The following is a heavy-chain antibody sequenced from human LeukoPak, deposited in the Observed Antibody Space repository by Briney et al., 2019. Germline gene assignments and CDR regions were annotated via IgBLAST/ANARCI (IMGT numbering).Heavy chain of an antibody. Sequence: GGSLRLSCAASGFTFSTYGMNWARQAPGKGLEWVSYVSSSGSGSTIYYADSVKGRFTISRDNADNSLYLQMSSLRAEDTAVYYCARDDCSGNSCAKHSNWFDPWGQGTLVTVSS. CDR3: ARDDCSGNSCAKHSNWFDP. CDR1: GFTFSTYG. V-gene: IGHV3-48*01. CDR2: VSSSGSGSTI. D-gene: IGHD2-2*01. J-gene: IGHJ5*02.